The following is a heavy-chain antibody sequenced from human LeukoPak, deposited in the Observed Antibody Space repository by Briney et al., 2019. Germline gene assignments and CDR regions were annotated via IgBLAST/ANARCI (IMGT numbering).Heavy chain of an antibody. Sequence: GGSLRLSCVGSQFTFSNYWMNWVRQAPGKGLEWVSSISRSGSYIFFADSVKGRFSIFRDNAMNSLYLQMNSLRAEDTAVYYCARGEGYYDSSGYYLPAFDIWGQGTMVTVSS. CDR1: QFTFSNYW. CDR2: ISRSGSYI. D-gene: IGHD3-22*01. J-gene: IGHJ3*02. CDR3: ARGEGYYDSSGYYLPAFDI. V-gene: IGHV3-21*01.